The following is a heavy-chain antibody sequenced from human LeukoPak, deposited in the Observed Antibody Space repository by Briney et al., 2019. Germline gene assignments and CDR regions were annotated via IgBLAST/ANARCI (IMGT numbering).Heavy chain of an antibody. CDR3: AKDATNIMIDY. J-gene: IGHJ4*02. D-gene: IGHD3-16*01. CDR1: GFTFSSYN. Sequence: PGGSLRLSCAASGFTFSSYNMNWVRQAPGKGLEWVSAISGSGGSTYYADSVKDRFTISRDNSKNTLYLQMNSLRPDDTAVYYCAKDATNIMIDYWGQGTLVTVSS. CDR2: ISGSGGST. V-gene: IGHV3-23*01.